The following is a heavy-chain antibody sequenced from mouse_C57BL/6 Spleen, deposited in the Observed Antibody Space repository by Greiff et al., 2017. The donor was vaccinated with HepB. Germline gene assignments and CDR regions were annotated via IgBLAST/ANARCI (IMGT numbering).Heavy chain of an antibody. CDR3: AKRDDYDEGFAY. J-gene: IGHJ3*01. Sequence: QVQLKQPGAELVKPGASVKMSCKASGYTFTSYWITWVKQRPGQGLEWIGDIYPGSGSTNYNEKVKSKATLTVDTSSSTAYMQLSSLTSEDSAVYYCAKRDDYDEGFAYWGQGTLVTVSA. D-gene: IGHD2-4*01. CDR1: GYTFTSYW. CDR2: IYPGSGST. V-gene: IGHV1-55*01.